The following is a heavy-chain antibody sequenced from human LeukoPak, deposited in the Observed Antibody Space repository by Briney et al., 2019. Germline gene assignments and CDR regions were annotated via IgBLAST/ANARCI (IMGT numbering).Heavy chain of an antibody. Sequence: SETLSLTCTVSGGSISSGSYYWSWIRQPAGKGLEWIGRIYTSGSTNYNPSLKSRVTISVDTSKNQFSLKLSSVTAADTAVYYCARSRRWFGVNGERGFGFDPWGQGTLVTVSS. J-gene: IGHJ5*02. D-gene: IGHD3-10*01. CDR2: IYTSGST. CDR1: GGSISSGSYY. V-gene: IGHV4-61*02. CDR3: ARSRRWFGVNGERGFGFDP.